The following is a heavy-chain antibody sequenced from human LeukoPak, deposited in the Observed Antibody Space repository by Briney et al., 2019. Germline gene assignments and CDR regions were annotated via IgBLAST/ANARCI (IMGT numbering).Heavy chain of an antibody. CDR1: GFTFSNYV. CDR2: VRYDGSNR. V-gene: IGHV3-30*02. Sequence: GGTLRLSCAASGFTFSNYVMHWVRQAPGKHLEWVAFVRYDGSNRYYADSVKGRFTISRDDSKNTLYLQMNSLRTEDTAVYYCAKEEIDAFDIWGQGTMVTVSS. CDR3: AKEEIDAFDI. D-gene: IGHD5-24*01. J-gene: IGHJ3*02.